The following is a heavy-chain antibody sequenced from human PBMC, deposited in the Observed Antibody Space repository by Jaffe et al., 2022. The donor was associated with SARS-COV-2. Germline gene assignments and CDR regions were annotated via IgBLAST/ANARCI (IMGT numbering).Heavy chain of an antibody. CDR2: ISSSSSYI. D-gene: IGHD1-26*01. V-gene: IGHV3-21*01. CDR1: GFTFSSYS. J-gene: IGHJ3*02. CDR3: ARSAESYTLGAFDI. Sequence: EVQLVESGGGLVKPGGSLRLSCAASGFTFSSYSMNWVRQAPGKGLEWVSSISSSSSYIYYADSVKGRFTISRDNAKNSLYLQMNSLRAEDTAVYYCARSAESYTLGAFDIWGQGTMVTVSS.